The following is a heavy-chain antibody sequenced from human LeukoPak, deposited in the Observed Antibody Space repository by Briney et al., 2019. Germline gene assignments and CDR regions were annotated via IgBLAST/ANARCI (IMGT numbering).Heavy chain of an antibody. D-gene: IGHD1-1*01. V-gene: IGHV3-23*01. CDR1: GFTFSSYA. Sequence: GGSLRLSCAASGFTFSSYAMSWLRQAPGKGLEWVSGISGSTGTTYYADSVKGRFTISRDNSKNTLYLQMNSLRSEDTAVYYCARPPSTTWIHDAFDIWGQGTMVTVSS. J-gene: IGHJ3*02. CDR2: ISGSTGTT. CDR3: ARPPSTTWIHDAFDI.